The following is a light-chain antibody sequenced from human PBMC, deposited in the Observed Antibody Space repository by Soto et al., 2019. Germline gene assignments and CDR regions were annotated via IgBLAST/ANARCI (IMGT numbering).Light chain of an antibody. CDR1: RSVDKW. V-gene: IGKV1-6*01. CDR3: LQDYNYPRT. Sequence: IQMTQSPSTLSASLGDRVTIICRASRSVDKWLAWYQQKSGKAPKLLIYEASHLQSGVPSRFSGSASGTDFTLTISSLQPEDFATYYCLQDYNYPRTFGQGTKVDIK. J-gene: IGKJ1*01. CDR2: EAS.